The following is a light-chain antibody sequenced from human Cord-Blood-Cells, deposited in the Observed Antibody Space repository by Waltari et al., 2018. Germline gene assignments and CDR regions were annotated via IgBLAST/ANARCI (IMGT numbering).Light chain of an antibody. CDR3: SSYTSSSTLV. CDR2: DVS. CDR1: SSDVGGYNC. J-gene: IGLJ3*02. V-gene: IGLV2-14*01. Sequence: QSALTQPASVPGSPGQSITIPCTGTSSDVGGYNCVSWYQQHPGKAPKLMIYDVSNRPSGVSNRFSGSKSGNTASLTISGLQAEDEADYYCSSYTSSSTLVFGGGTKLTVL.